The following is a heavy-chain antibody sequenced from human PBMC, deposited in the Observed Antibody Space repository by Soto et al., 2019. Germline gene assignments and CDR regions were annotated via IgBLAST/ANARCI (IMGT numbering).Heavy chain of an antibody. V-gene: IGHV1-18*03. Sequence: ASVNVSCKAAGYTFTTYGINWVRQAPGQGLEWMGWISGYNGNTKYAQKFQGRVTMTTDTSTNTAYMEVRSLRSDDMAVYYCARSGDLPYYYYGMDVWGQGTTVTVSS. D-gene: IGHD4-17*01. CDR1: GYTFTTYG. CDR3: ARSGDLPYYYYGMDV. CDR2: ISGYNGNT. J-gene: IGHJ6*02.